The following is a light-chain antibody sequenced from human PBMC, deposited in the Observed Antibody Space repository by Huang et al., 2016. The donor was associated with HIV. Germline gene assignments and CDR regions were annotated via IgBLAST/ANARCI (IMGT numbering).Light chain of an antibody. CDR3: QQSYSAPFT. Sequence: DIQLTQPLPPLSAPIGDRVTITCRTSQTISNYLNWYKQKQGKVPKLLIYGVSRLPSGVPTRFSGSGSGTEFTFTISSLQPEDYATYYCQQSYSAPFTFAGGTRVDIK. CDR1: QTISNY. CDR2: GVS. J-gene: IGKJ4*01. V-gene: IGKV1-39*01.